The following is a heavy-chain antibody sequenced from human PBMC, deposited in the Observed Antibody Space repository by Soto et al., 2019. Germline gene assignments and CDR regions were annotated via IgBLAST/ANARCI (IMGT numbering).Heavy chain of an antibody. CDR3: ARWRGRLDY. D-gene: IGHD3-3*01. J-gene: IGHJ4*02. V-gene: IGHV3-7*01. CDR2: RKQDGSEK. Sequence: EVQLVESGGGLVQPGGSLRLSCAASGFTFSSYWMSWVRQAPGKGLEWVANRKQDGSEKYYVAYVKGRLTISRDNAKNSLYLQMNSLRAEDTAVYYCARWRGRLDYWGQGTLVTVSS. CDR1: GFTFSSYW.